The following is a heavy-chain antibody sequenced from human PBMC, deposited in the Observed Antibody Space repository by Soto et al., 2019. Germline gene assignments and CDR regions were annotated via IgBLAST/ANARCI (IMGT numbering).Heavy chain of an antibody. D-gene: IGHD5-18*01. J-gene: IGHJ4*02. CDR2: INAGNGNT. CDR3: ARARGYSYGYLPDY. Sequence: QVPLVQSGAEVKKPGASVKVSCKASGYTFTSYAMHWVRQAPGQRLEWMGWINAGNGNTKYSQKFQGRVTITRDTSASTAYMELSSLRSEDTAVYYCARARGYSYGYLPDYWGQGTLVTVSS. CDR1: GYTFTSYA. V-gene: IGHV1-3*01.